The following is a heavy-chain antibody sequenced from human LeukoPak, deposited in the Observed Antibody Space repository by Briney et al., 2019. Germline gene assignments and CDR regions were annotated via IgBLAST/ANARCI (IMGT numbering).Heavy chain of an antibody. D-gene: IGHD4-17*01. CDR1: GFTFSSYA. CDR2: ISSSASST. V-gene: IGHV3-23*01. CDR3: AKRMISVTTGLDY. Sequence: GGSLRLSCAASGFTFSSYAMSWVRQAPGKGLEWVSVISSSASSTYYADSVQGRFTISRDNSKNTLYLQMNSLRAEDTAVYYCAKRMISVTTGLDYWGQGTLVTVSS. J-gene: IGHJ4*02.